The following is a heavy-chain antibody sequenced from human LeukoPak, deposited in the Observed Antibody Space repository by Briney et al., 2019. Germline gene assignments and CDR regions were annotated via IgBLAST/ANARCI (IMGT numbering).Heavy chain of an antibody. CDR3: ARGTYYYDSSGYYALGY. J-gene: IGHJ4*02. V-gene: IGHV1-69*04. CDR1: GGTFSSYA. CDR2: IIPILGIA. D-gene: IGHD3-22*01. Sequence: PWASVKVSCKASGGTFSSYAISWVRQAPGQGLEWMGRIIPILGIANYAQKFQGRVTITADKSTSTAYMELSSLRSEDTAVYYCARGTYYYDSSGYYALGYWGQGTLVTVSS.